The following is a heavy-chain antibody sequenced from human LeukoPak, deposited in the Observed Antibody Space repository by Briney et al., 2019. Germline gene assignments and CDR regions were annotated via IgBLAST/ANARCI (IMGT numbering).Heavy chain of an antibody. D-gene: IGHD1-20*01. V-gene: IGHV1-8*01. CDR1: GYTFTSYD. J-gene: IGHJ6*02. Sequence: APVKVSCKASGYTFTSYDINWVRQATGQGLEWMGWMNPNSGSTGYAQKFQGRVTMTRNTSISTAYMELSSLRSEDTAVYYCARYYNWTYYYYGMDVWGQGTTVTVSS. CDR2: MNPNSGST. CDR3: ARYYNWTYYYYGMDV.